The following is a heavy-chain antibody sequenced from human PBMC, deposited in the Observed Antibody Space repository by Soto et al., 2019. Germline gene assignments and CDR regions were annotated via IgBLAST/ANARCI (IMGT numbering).Heavy chain of an antibody. V-gene: IGHV3-30*19. CDR3: ARWGTTGGFDL. J-gene: IGHJ4*02. D-gene: IGHD3-16*01. CDR2: TSYDGNTK. Sequence: QLVESGGGVVQPGTSLRLSCAASGFRFKSFVMHWVRQVPGKGLQWVALTSYDGNTKYYGDSVQGRFIVSRDNSKNTLDLQMDSLRLEDTALYYCARWGTTGGFDLWGQGTLVSVSS. CDR1: GFRFKSFV.